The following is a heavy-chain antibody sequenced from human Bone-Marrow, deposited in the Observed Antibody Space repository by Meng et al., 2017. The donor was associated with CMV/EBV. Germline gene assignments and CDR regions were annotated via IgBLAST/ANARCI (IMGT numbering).Heavy chain of an antibody. CDR1: GYAFTDFC. J-gene: IGHJ4*02. V-gene: IGHV1-2*02. CDR3: ARDVQSGAAGY. CDR2: INPKSGGT. D-gene: IGHD3-10*01. Sequence: CKHSGYAFTDFCIRCVRQSPGQGSEWVGWINPKSGGTNFAQKFEGSVTMTADTFTRTMYLELNGLRNDETAIYYCARDVQSGAAGYWGQGTLVTVSS.